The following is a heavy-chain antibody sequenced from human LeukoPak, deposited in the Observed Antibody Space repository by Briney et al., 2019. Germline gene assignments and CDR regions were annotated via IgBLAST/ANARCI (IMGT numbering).Heavy chain of an antibody. Sequence: SVKVSCKTSGGTFGSYAFSWMRQAPGQGLEWVGRIIPIYNPVDYTQRFQGRVTITADESTNTVYLELSSLRYDATAVYYCAREPLGCGGDCHFDYWGQGTLVTVSS. J-gene: IGHJ4*02. CDR1: GGTFGSYA. CDR2: IIPIYNPV. CDR3: AREPLGCGGDCHFDY. D-gene: IGHD2-21*02. V-gene: IGHV1-69*13.